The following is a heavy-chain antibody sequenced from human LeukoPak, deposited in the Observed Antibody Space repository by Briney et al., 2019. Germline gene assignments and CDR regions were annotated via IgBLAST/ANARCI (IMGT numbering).Heavy chain of an antibody. J-gene: IGHJ4*02. CDR2: TYHSGST. Sequence: PSQTLSLTCAVSGGSISSGGYSWSWIRQPPGKGLEWIGYTYHSGSTYYNPSLKSRVTISVDRSKNQFSLKLSSVTAADTAVYYCARGGATTVNPYYFDYWGQGTLVTVSS. D-gene: IGHD4-17*01. CDR1: GGSISSGGYS. CDR3: ARGGATTVNPYYFDY. V-gene: IGHV4-30-2*01.